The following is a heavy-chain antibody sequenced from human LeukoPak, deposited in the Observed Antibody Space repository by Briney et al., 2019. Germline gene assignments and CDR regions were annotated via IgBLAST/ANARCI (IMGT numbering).Heavy chain of an antibody. CDR3: AREGSLNNVSYTDY. CDR2: IYYSGST. D-gene: IGHD1-26*01. J-gene: IGHJ4*02. Sequence: PSQTLSLTCTVSGGSLGSRDYYWSWIRQPPGKGLEWIGYIYYSGSTYYNPSLKSRVTISVDTSKNQFSLKLSSVTAADTAVYYCAREGSLNNVSYTDYWGQGTLVTVSS. V-gene: IGHV4-30-4*01. CDR1: GGSLGSRDYY.